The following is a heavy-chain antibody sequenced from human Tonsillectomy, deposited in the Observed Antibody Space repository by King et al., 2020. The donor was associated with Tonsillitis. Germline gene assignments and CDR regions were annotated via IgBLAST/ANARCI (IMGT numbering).Heavy chain of an antibody. CDR2: ISGSGGST. J-gene: IGHJ4*02. Sequence: VQLVESGGGLVQPGGSLRLSCTASGFTLSSYAMSWVRQAPGKGLEWVSAISGSGGSTYYADSVKGRFTISRDNSKNTLYRQMNSLRAEDTAVYYCAKEGPITQVWGVPLYFDYWGRGTLVTVSS. CDR3: AKEGPITQVWGVPLYFDY. V-gene: IGHV3-23*04. D-gene: IGHD3-10*01. CDR1: GFTLSSYA.